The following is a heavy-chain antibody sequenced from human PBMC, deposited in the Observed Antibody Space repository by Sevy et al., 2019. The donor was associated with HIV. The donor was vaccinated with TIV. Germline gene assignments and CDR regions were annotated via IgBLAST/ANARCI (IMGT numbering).Heavy chain of an antibody. CDR1: GFTFSTYG. D-gene: IGHD3-10*01. Sequence: GGSLRLSCAATGFTFSTYGMYWVRQAPGMGLEWVAVIWYDGSNKYYADSVKGRFTISRDNSKNTLYLQMNSLRVEDTAVYYCARVGGLYGSGSYYVDYWGQRTLVTVSS. CDR3: ARVGGLYGSGSYYVDY. J-gene: IGHJ4*02. CDR2: IWYDGSNK. V-gene: IGHV3-33*01.